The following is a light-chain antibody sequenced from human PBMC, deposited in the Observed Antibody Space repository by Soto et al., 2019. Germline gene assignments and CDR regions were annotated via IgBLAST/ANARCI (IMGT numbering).Light chain of an antibody. V-gene: IGKV1-12*01. J-gene: IGKJ4*01. CDR3: QQGHSFPLT. CDR1: QIISSW. Sequence: DIQMTQSPSSVSASVGDRVTITCRASQIISSWLAWYQQKPGKAPKLLIYAASILQSGVPSRFSGSGSGTDFSLTIRSIQTEDFANYYCQQGHSFPLTFGGGTKVDIK. CDR2: AAS.